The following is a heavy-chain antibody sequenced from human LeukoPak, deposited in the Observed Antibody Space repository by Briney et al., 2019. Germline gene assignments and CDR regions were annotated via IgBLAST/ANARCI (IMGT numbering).Heavy chain of an antibody. D-gene: IGHD4-17*01. CDR1: GFTFINAW. CDR3: AFDYGDYGGG. CDR2: IKSKTDGGTT. J-gene: IGHJ3*01. V-gene: IGHV3-15*01. Sequence: GGSLRLSCAASGFTFINAWMSWVRQAPGKGLEWVGRIKSKTDGGTTDYAASAKGRLTISRTAPTNRMYMQMNRLKTEDPAVNYCAFDYGDYGGGWGQGTIVTVSS.